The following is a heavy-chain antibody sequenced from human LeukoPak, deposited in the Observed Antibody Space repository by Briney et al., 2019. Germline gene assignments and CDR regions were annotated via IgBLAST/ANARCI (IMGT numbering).Heavy chain of an antibody. D-gene: IGHD2-2*01. J-gene: IGHJ4*02. V-gene: IGHV2-5*01. CDR1: RFSLSSYGVG. Sequence: SGPTLVNPRQTLTLTYTFSRFSLSSYGVGVGWIRQPPGKALEWLAFIYWNDDKRYSPSLKSRLTITKDTSKNQVVLTMTNMGRVDTATYLSALRLASEDSTSWRYSDYWGQGTLVTVSS. CDR3: ALRLASEDSTSWRYSDY. CDR2: IYWNDDK.